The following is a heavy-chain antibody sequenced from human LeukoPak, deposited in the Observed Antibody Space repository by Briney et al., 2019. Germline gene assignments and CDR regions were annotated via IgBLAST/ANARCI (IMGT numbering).Heavy chain of an antibody. D-gene: IGHD1-7*01. J-gene: IGHJ1*01. CDR3: TIDYGLELFQYFQH. V-gene: IGHV3-49*04. CDR2: IRSKAYGGTT. CDR1: GFTFGDYA. Sequence: PGGSLRLSCTASGFTFGDYAMSWVRQAPGKGLEWVGFIRSKAYGGTTEYAASVKGRFTISRDDSKSIAYLQMNSLKIEDTAVYYCTIDYGLELFQYFQHWGQGTLVTVSS.